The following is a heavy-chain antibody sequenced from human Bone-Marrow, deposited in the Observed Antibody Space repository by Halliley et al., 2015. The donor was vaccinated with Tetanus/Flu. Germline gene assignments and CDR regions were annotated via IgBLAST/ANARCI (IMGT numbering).Heavy chain of an antibody. CDR1: NYSISSGNH. D-gene: IGHD3-10*01. CDR3: ARATFRDGDFDY. V-gene: IGHV4-38-2*01. J-gene: IGHJ4*02. Sequence: TLSLTCVVSNYSISSGNHWGWIRQPPGKTLEWIGYVYRSGTTNYNPSLKSRVTISVDTSNNQFSLNLRPVTAADTAVYYCARATFRDGDFDYWGQGTLVTVSS. CDR2: VYRSGTT.